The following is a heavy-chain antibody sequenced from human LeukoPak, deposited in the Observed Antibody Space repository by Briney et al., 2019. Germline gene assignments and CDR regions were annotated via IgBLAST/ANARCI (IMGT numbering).Heavy chain of an antibody. CDR1: GGSISSGGYS. CDR3: ARAPLIAAAGRYGMDV. J-gene: IGHJ6*02. CDR2: IYHSGST. Sequence: SETLSLTCAVSGGSISSGGYSWSWLRQPPGKGLEWIGYIYHSGSTYYNPSLKSRVTISVDRSKNQFSLKLSSVTAADTAVYYRARAPLIAAAGRYGMDVWGQGTTVAVSS. D-gene: IGHD6-13*01. V-gene: IGHV4-30-2*01.